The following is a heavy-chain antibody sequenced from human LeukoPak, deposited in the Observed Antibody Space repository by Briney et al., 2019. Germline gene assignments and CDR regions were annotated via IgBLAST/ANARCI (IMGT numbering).Heavy chain of an antibody. V-gene: IGHV4-4*07. CDR3: ARSSIVVVPAAIYYHMDV. CDR1: GGSISSYY. D-gene: IGHD2-2*01. CDR2: IYTSGST. J-gene: IGHJ6*03. Sequence: PSETLSLTCTVSGGSISSYYWSWIRQPAGKGLEWIGRIYTSGSTNYNPSLKSRVTMSVDTSKNQFSLKLSSVTAADTAVYYCARSSIVVVPAAIYYHMDVWGKGTTVTVSS.